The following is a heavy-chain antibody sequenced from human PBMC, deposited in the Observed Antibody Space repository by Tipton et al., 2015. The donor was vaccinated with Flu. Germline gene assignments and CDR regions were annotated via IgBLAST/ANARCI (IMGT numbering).Heavy chain of an antibody. CDR1: DFTITPFS. V-gene: IGHV3-7*03. D-gene: IGHD2-21*01. J-gene: IGHJ4*02. Sequence: SLRLSCAASDFTITPFSFDWVRQAPGKGLEWVANIKQDGSVKYYVDSVKGRFTISRDNAKNSLYLQMNSLRAEDTAVYYCARQLGGGDCYWGQGTLVTVSS. CDR2: IKQDGSVK. CDR3: ARQLGGGDCY.